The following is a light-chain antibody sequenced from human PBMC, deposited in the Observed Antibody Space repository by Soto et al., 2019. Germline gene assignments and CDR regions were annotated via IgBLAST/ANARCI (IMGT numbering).Light chain of an antibody. V-gene: IGKV3-15*01. CDR2: GAS. Sequence: DIVMTQSPATLSVSPGERATLSCRASQSIDINLAWYQQKPGQAPRLLISGASTRATGIPSRFSSSGSGTEFTLTISSLQSEDFAVYYCQHYSVWPYTFGQGTKLDIK. CDR3: QHYSVWPYT. J-gene: IGKJ2*01. CDR1: QSIDIN.